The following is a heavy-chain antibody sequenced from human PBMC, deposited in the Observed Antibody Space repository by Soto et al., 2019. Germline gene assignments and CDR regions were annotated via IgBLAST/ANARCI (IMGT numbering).Heavy chain of an antibody. Sequence: GGSLRLSCAASGFTVSSNYMSWVRQAPGKGLEWVSVIYSGGSTYYADSVKGRFTISRHNSKNTLYLQMNSLRAEDTAVYYCARETPVGQYQTPYFDYWGQGTLVTVSS. CDR1: GFTVSSNY. CDR2: IYSGGST. CDR3: ARETPVGQYQTPYFDY. D-gene: IGHD2-2*01. J-gene: IGHJ4*02. V-gene: IGHV3-53*04.